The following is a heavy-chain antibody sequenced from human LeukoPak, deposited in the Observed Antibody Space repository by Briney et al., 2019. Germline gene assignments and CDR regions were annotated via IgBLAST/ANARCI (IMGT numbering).Heavy chain of an antibody. CDR1: GGSITSGYS. V-gene: IGHV4-39*01. CDR2: IYFRGSS. Sequence: SETLSLTCSVSGGSITSGYSCDLIRQPPGKGLEWIANIYFRGSSSYNPSLKSRITMSVDPSQNQYSLKLNSVTATDTAVYFCARRLHGSGNFDYWGQGILVTVSS. D-gene: IGHD3-10*01. J-gene: IGHJ4*02. CDR3: ARRLHGSGNFDY.